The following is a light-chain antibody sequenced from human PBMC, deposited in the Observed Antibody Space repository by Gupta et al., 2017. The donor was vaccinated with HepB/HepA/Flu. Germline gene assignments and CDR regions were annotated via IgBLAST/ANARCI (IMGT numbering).Light chain of an antibody. CDR1: QSVLNSSNNKHY. J-gene: IGKJ1*01. CDR3: QQYYSSPPWT. Sequence: DIVMPQSPDSLAASLGERATINCKSTQSVLNSSNNKHYLAWFQQRPGQPPRLLIYWASTRESGVPDRFSGSGSGTDFTLTISSLQAEDVAVYYCQQYYSSPPWTFGQGTKVEIK. V-gene: IGKV4-1*01. CDR2: WAS.